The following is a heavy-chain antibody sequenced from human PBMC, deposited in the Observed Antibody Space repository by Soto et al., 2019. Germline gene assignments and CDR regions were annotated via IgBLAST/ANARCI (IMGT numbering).Heavy chain of an antibody. V-gene: IGHV3-30*18. CDR3: AKDWGDSGWFNWFDP. CDR1: GFTLSNTG. CDR2: ISHNGRST. D-gene: IGHD6-19*01. J-gene: IGHJ5*02. Sequence: QVQLVESGGGVVQPGRSLRLSCVASGFTLSNTGMHWVRQAPGKGLEWVAMISHNGRSTYYVDSVKGRFTISRDNSRNTLYLQMNSLRPEDTSVYYCAKDWGDSGWFNWFDPCGQGTLVTVSS.